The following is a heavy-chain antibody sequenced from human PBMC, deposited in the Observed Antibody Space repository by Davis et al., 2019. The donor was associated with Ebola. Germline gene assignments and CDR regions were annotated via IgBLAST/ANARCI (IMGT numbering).Heavy chain of an antibody. CDR1: GFSLSTARMG. CDR2: LFSNDDK. Sequence: SGPTLVKPTETLTLTCTVSGFSLSTARMGVSWIRQPPGKALEWLAHLFSNDDKSYSTSLKSRLTISKDTSKSQVVLTMTNMDPVDTATYYCARIRGIVGATDYYYGMDVWGQGTTVTVSS. CDR3: ARIRGIVGATDYYYGMDV. V-gene: IGHV2-26*01. J-gene: IGHJ6*02. D-gene: IGHD1-26*01.